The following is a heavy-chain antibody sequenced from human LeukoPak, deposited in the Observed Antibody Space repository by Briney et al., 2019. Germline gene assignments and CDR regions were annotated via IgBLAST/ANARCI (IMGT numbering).Heavy chain of an antibody. J-gene: IGHJ5*02. CDR2: IYYSGST. CDR1: GGSISSYY. V-gene: IGHV4-59*01. CDR3: ARRTYYYDSSGYLDWFDP. D-gene: IGHD3-22*01. Sequence: PSETLSLTCTVSGGSISSYYWSWIRQPPGKGLEWIGYIYYSGSTNYNPSLKSRVTISVDTSKNQFSLKLSSVTAADTAVYYCARRTYYYDSSGYLDWFDPWGQGTLVTVSS.